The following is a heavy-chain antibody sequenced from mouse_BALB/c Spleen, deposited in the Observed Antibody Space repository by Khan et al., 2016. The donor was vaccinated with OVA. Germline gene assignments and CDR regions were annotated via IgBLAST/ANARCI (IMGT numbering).Heavy chain of an antibody. J-gene: IGHJ2*01. CDR1: GYSITSGYG. V-gene: IGHV3-2*02. Sequence: VQLKESGPGLVKPSQSLSLTCTVTGYSITSGYGWNWIRQFPGNKLEWMGYISYSGSTNYNPSLKSRISITRDTSKNQFFLQLNSVTTEHTATYYCARTARIKYWGQGTTLTVSS. CDR3: ARTARIKY. D-gene: IGHD1-2*01. CDR2: ISYSGST.